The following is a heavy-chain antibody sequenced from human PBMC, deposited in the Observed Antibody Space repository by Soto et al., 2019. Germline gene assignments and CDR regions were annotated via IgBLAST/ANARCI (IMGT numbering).Heavy chain of an antibody. D-gene: IGHD2-2*01. CDR1: GYTFTTYA. Sequence: ASVKVSCKASGYTFTTYAMHWVRQAPGQRLEWMGWINAGNGNTKYSQKFQGRVTITRDTSATTAYMELSSLRSEDTAVYYCARAGDYCSTTNCYLIDFCGQGTLDTVSS. CDR2: INAGNGNT. V-gene: IGHV1-3*01. J-gene: IGHJ4*02. CDR3: ARAGDYCSTTNCYLIDF.